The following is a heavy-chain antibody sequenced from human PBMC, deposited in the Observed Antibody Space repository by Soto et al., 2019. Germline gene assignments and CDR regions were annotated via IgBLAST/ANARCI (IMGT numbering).Heavy chain of an antibody. J-gene: IGHJ4*02. D-gene: IGHD4-17*01. CDR2: ISAYNGNT. CDR3: ARDWETTVATHPYY. CDR1: GYTFTSYG. Sequence: QVQLVQSGAEVKKPGASVKVSCKASGYTFTSYGISWVRQAPGQGLEWMGWISAYNGNTNYAQKLQGRVTMTTDTSTSTAYMGLRSLRFDETAGYYCARDWETTVATHPYYWGQGTLVTVSS. V-gene: IGHV1-18*01.